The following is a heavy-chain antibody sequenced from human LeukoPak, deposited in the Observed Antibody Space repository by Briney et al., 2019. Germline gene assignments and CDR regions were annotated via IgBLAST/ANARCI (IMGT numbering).Heavy chain of an antibody. D-gene: IGHD1-26*01. J-gene: IGHJ4*02. V-gene: IGHV3-30*03. CDR2: ISHDGSNK. CDR3: ARDRVGATDYFDY. CDR1: GYPFSSYG. Sequence: PGRSLRLSCAASGYPFSSYGMHWVRQAPGKGPEWVAAISHDGSNKYYEDSVKGRFTISRDNSKNTLYLQMNSLRAEDTAVYYCARDRVGATDYFDYWGQGTLVTVSS.